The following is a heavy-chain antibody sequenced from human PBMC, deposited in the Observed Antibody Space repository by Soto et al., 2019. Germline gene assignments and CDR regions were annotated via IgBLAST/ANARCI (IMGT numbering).Heavy chain of an antibody. J-gene: IGHJ2*01. CDR1: GINVSRNY. Sequence: EAQLVESGGGLVQPGGSLRLSCAASGINVSRNYLTWVRQAPGKGLEWVPLIYSGGSTTYADSVRGRFTISRDDPNDTLYLQMNSLRTEDTAVYYCAKGGWGYWYFDLWGRGALVTVSS. V-gene: IGHV3-66*01. D-gene: IGHD3-16*01. CDR3: AKGGWGYWYFDL. CDR2: IYSGGST.